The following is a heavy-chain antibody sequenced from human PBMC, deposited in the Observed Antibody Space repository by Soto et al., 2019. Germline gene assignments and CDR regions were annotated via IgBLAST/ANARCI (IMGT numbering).Heavy chain of an antibody. Sequence: PGGSLRLSCAASGFTFTLYAIHWVRQAPGKGLEWVAVISHDGSIKYYTDSVKGRFTIPRDNSLHTVYLQMNSLGPEDTAVYFCARSSGVSTPDFDYWGQRALVTVSS. CDR2: ISHDGSIK. V-gene: IGHV3-30-3*01. D-gene: IGHD3-10*01. CDR1: GFTFTLYA. J-gene: IGHJ4*02. CDR3: ARSSGVSTPDFDY.